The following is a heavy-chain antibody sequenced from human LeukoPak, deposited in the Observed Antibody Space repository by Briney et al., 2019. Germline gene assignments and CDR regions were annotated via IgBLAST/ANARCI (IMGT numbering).Heavy chain of an antibody. CDR1: GGSISSGSYY. CDR3: ARGAHGYYYYMDV. Sequence: PSETLSLTCTVSGGSISSGSYYWSWIRQPPGKGLEWIGYIYYSGSTNYNPSLKSRVTISVDTSKNQFSLKLSSVTAADTAVYYCARGAHGYYYYMDVWGKGTTVTVSS. CDR2: IYYSGST. J-gene: IGHJ6*03. V-gene: IGHV4-61*01.